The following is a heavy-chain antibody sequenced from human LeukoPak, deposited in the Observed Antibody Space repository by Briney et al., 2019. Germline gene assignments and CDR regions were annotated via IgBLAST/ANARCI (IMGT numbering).Heavy chain of an antibody. J-gene: IGHJ4*02. V-gene: IGHV3-53*01. CDR2: MYSGGGT. Sequence: GGSLRLSCAASGFSVTRNYVSWVRQAPGKGLEWVSLMYSGGGTSYADSVKCRFTISRDTSKNTLYLQMSSLRAEDTALYYCARYDNGKDYFDYWGQGTLVTVSS. CDR3: ARYDNGKDYFDY. CDR1: GFSVTRNY. D-gene: IGHD1-1*01.